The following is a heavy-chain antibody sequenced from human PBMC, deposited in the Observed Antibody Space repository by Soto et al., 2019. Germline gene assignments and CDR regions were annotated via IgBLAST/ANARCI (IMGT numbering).Heavy chain of an antibody. CDR2: INAANGDT. V-gene: IGHV1-3*01. CDR1: GYTFTSYG. D-gene: IGHD6-13*01. CDR3: VRRHVSATGIDWFDP. Sequence: XSVKVSCKASGYTFTSYGIHWVRQAPVQRLEWMGWINAANGDTKYSPKFQGRVTITRDTSASTAYMELSSLRSEDTAVYYCVRRHVSATGIDWFDPWGQGTLVTVSS. J-gene: IGHJ5*02.